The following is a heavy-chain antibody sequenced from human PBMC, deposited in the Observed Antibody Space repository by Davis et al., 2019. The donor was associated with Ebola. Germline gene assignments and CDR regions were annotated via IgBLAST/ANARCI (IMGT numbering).Heavy chain of an antibody. V-gene: IGHV1-18*01. CDR2: ISAYNGNT. J-gene: IGHJ4*02. CDR1: GYTFTSYG. CDR3: AREAPFRSSYYFDY. D-gene: IGHD6-6*01. Sequence: ASVKVSCKASGYTFTSYGISWVRQAPGQGLEWMGWISAYNGNTNYAQKLQGRVTMTTDTSTSTAYMELRSLRSDDTAVYYCAREAPFRSSYYFDYWGQGTLVTVSS.